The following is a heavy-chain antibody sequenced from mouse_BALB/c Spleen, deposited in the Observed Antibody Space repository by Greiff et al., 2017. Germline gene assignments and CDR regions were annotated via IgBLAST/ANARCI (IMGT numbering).Heavy chain of an antibody. CDR1: GFDFSRYW. J-gene: IGHJ4*01. Sequence: EVQLQESGGGLVQPGGSLKLSCAASGFDFSRYWMSWVRQAPGKGLEWIGEINPDSSTINYTPSLKDKFIISRDNAKNTLYLQMSKVRSEDTALYYCARQEYGNYEAMDYWGQGTSVTVSS. D-gene: IGHD2-10*02. CDR2: INPDSSTI. V-gene: IGHV4-1*02. CDR3: ARQEYGNYEAMDY.